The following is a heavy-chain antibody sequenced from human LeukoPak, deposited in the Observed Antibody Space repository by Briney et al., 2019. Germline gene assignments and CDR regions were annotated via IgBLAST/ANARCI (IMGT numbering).Heavy chain of an antibody. CDR1: GGSFSGYY. V-gene: IGHV4-34*10. CDR3: AKIVGLPATMAYFDY. CDR2: INHSGST. J-gene: IGHJ4*02. Sequence: PSETLSLTCAVYGGSFSGYYWSWIRQPPGKGLEWIGEINHSGSTNYNPSLKSRITMSLDTSKSQFSLRLSSVTAADTAVYYCAKIVGLPATMAYFDYWGQGILITVSS. D-gene: IGHD2-2*01.